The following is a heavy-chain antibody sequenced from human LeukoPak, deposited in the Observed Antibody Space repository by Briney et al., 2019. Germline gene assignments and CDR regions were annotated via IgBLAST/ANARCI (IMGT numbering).Heavy chain of an antibody. V-gene: IGHV3-48*03. Sequence: GGSLRLSCAASGFSFDTYKFTWVRQAPGMGLEWLSYISNGGGTITYADSVKGRFTISRDSAENALYLQMNNLGVDDTAVYFCAGGPQFTGSFPFWGQGTLVAVSS. CDR3: AGGPQFTGSFPF. CDR1: GFSFDTYK. CDR2: ISNGGGTI. J-gene: IGHJ4*02. D-gene: IGHD1-26*01.